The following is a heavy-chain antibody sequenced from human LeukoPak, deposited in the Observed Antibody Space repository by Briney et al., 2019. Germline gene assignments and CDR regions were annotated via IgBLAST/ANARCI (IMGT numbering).Heavy chain of an antibody. D-gene: IGHD3-3*01. CDR2: IYPGDSDT. Sequence: GESLKISCKGSGYSFTSYWIGWVRQMPGKGLEWMGIIYPGDSDTRYSPSFQGQVTISADKSISTAYLQWSSLKASDTAIYYCARSGVHYDFWSGYGNFDYWGQGTLVTVSS. V-gene: IGHV5-51*01. CDR1: GYSFTSYW. CDR3: ARSGVHYDFWSGYGNFDY. J-gene: IGHJ4*02.